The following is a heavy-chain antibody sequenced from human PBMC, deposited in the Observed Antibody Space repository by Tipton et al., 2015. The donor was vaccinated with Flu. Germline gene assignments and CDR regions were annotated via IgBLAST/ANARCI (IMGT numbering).Heavy chain of an antibody. J-gene: IGHJ4*01. Sequence: SLRLSCVGSGITLSNYNINWVRQAPGRGLQWVSSISSSGHYLPLVDSVRGRFTISRDTAKNSVYLQMNILRDEDTAVYYCARSGQRSGYDPSYFDSGGNGTLITVSS. D-gene: IGHD5-12*01. CDR3: ARSGQRSGYDPSYFDS. CDR2: ISSSGHYL. V-gene: IGHV3-21*01. CDR1: GITLSNYN.